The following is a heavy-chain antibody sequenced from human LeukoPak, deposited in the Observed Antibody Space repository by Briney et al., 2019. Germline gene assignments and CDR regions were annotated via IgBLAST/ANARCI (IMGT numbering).Heavy chain of an antibody. Sequence: GRSLRLSCAASGFTFSSYGMHWVRQAPGKGLEWVAVISYDGSNKYYADSVKGRFTISRDNSKNTLYLQMNSLRAEDTAVYYCAKDFLSGGSSWYSDAFDIWGQGTMVTVSS. CDR1: GFTFSSYG. D-gene: IGHD6-13*01. CDR3: AKDFLSGGSSWYSDAFDI. J-gene: IGHJ3*02. V-gene: IGHV3-30*18. CDR2: ISYDGSNK.